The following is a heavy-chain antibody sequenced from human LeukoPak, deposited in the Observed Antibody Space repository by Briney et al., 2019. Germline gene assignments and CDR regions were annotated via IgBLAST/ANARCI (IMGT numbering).Heavy chain of an antibody. CDR1: GFTFSNYP. CDR2: ISYDGGNR. J-gene: IGHJ4*02. D-gene: IGHD5-12*01. V-gene: IGHV3-30-3*01. CDR3: AKGYSGYEFLFDY. Sequence: GGSLRLSCAASGFTFSNYPMHWVRQAPGKGLEWVAVISYDGGNRYHADSVKGRFTISRDNSKNTLYLQMSSLRVEDTAVYYCAKGYSGYEFLFDYWGQGTLVTVSS.